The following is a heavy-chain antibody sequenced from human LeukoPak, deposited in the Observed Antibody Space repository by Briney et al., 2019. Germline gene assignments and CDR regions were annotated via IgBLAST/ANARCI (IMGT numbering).Heavy chain of an antibody. Sequence: GGSLRLSCVASGLTFSDYWMSWVCQAPGKGLEWVANIKEDGTDKYYVDSVKGRFTISRDNAKNSLYLEMKSLRVEDTAVYYCARDGSRSSITSSYWGQGTLVTVSS. CDR2: IKEDGTDK. V-gene: IGHV3-7*01. CDR1: GLTFSDYW. D-gene: IGHD3-16*01. J-gene: IGHJ4*02. CDR3: ARDGSRSSITSSY.